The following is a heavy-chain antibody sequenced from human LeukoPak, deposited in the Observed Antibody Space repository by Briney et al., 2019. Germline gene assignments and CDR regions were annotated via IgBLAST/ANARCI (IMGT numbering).Heavy chain of an antibody. CDR3: AKRGVVIRVILVGFHKEAYYFES. J-gene: IGHJ4*02. V-gene: IGHV3-23*01. CDR2: IGNLGVRT. CDR1: GNTLSSYA. D-gene: IGHD3/OR15-3a*01. Sequence: PGGSLRLSCAASGNTLSSYAMNWVRQAPGKGLEWVSGIGNLGVRTYYADSVKGRFTISRDNPKNTLYLQMNSLRAEDTAVYFCAKRGVVIRVILVGFHKEAYYFESWGQGALVTVSS.